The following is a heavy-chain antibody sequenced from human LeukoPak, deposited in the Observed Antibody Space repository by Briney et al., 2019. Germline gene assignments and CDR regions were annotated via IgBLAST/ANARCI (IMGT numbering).Heavy chain of an antibody. Sequence: ASVKVSCKASGGTFSSYAISWVRQAPGQGLEWMGGIIPIFGTANYAQKFQGRVTITADESTSTAYMELSSLRSEDTAVYYCARVRQYAARPYYYYMDVWGKGTTVTVSS. J-gene: IGHJ6*03. CDR3: ARVRQYAARPYYYYMDV. CDR2: IIPIFGTA. CDR1: GGTFSSYA. D-gene: IGHD6-6*01. V-gene: IGHV1-69*13.